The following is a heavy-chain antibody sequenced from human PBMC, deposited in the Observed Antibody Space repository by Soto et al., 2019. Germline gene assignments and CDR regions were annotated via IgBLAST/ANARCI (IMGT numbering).Heavy chain of an antibody. Sequence: KTSETLSLTCTVSGGSISSSSYYWGWIRQPPGKGLEWIGSIYYSGSTYYNPSLKSRVTISVDTSKNQFSLKLSSVTAADTAVYYCARSLDYGDPSDYWGQGTLVTVSS. CDR3: ARSLDYGDPSDY. CDR2: IYYSGST. V-gene: IGHV4-39*01. J-gene: IGHJ4*02. CDR1: GGSISSSSYY. D-gene: IGHD4-17*01.